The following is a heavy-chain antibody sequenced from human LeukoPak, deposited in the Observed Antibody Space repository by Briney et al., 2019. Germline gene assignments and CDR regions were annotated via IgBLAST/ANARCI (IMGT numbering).Heavy chain of an antibody. CDR2: ISGAGGVT. V-gene: IGHV3-23*01. Sequence: GGSLRLSCVASGFTFSSYGLTWVRQAPGKGLEWVSTISGAGGVTTYADSVKGRFIISRDNSKSTLFVQMNSLRAEDTAVYYCATRTGYSSGWAPNSNGMDVWGQGTTVTVSS. CDR3: ATRTGYSSGWAPNSNGMDV. CDR1: GFTFSSYG. J-gene: IGHJ6*02. D-gene: IGHD6-19*01.